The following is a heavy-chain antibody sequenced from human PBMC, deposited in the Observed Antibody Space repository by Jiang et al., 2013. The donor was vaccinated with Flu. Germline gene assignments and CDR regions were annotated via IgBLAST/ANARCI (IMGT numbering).Heavy chain of an antibody. D-gene: IGHD3-22*01. CDR3: AKLTDYFDSSGNFHY. V-gene: IGHV3-23*04. Sequence: LVESGGGLVQPGGSLRLSCAASGFTFSSYAMSWVRQAPGKGLEWVSGISGGGDGTYYADSVKGRFTISRDNSKNTLFLQMNTLRAEDTAVYYCAKLTDYFDSSGNFHYWGQGTLVTVSS. J-gene: IGHJ4*02. CDR2: ISGGGDGT. CDR1: GFTFSSYA.